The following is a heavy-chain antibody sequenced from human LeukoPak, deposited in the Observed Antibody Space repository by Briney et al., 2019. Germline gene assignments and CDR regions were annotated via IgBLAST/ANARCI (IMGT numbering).Heavy chain of an antibody. CDR2: IYSGGST. CDR3: AKSNSSSWYEFDY. D-gene: IGHD6-13*01. CDR1: GFTVSSNY. Sequence: GGSLRLSCAASGFTVSSNYMSWVRQAPGKGLEWVSVIYSGGSTYYADSVKGRFTISRDNAKNSLYLQMNSLRAEDTALYYCAKSNSSSWYEFDYWGQGTLVTVSS. J-gene: IGHJ4*02. V-gene: IGHV3-53*05.